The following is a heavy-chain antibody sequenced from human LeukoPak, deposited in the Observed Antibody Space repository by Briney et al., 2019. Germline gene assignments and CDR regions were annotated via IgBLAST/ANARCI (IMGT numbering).Heavy chain of an antibody. CDR1: GDTFTSYG. J-gene: IGHJ4*02. CDR3: ARVPSNPNYDFWSGYYFDY. V-gene: IGHV1-18*01. CDR2: ISAYNGNT. Sequence: ASVKVSCKASGDTFTSYGISWVRQAPGQGLEWMGWISAYNGNTNYAQKLQGRVTMTTDTSTSTAYMELRSLRSDDTAVYYCARVPSNPNYDFWSGYYFDYWGQGTLVTVSS. D-gene: IGHD3-3*01.